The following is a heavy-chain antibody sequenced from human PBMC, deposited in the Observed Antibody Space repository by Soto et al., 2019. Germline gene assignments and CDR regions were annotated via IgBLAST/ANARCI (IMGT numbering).Heavy chain of an antibody. CDR1: GGPISSYNW. D-gene: IGHD3-22*01. CDR3: AREYYFDTGGYFDY. J-gene: IGHJ4*02. CDR2: IYHSGST. Sequence: QVQLQESGPGLVKPSGTLSLTCAVSGGPISSYNWWSWVRQPPGKGLEWIGEIYHSGSTNYNPSPKSRVNLSVDKSKNQFSLNLSSVTAADTAMYYCAREYYFDTGGYFDYWGQGTLVTVSS. V-gene: IGHV4-4*02.